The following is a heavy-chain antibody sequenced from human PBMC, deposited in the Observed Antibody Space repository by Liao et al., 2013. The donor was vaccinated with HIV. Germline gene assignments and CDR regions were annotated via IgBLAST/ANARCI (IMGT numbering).Heavy chain of an antibody. CDR3: ARGPPIRQFLDWLQDNWFDP. CDR2: IYYSGST. J-gene: IGHJ5*02. CDR1: GGSISTYS. V-gene: IGHV4-59*01. D-gene: IGHD3/OR15-3a*01. Sequence: QVQLQESGPGLVKPSETLSLTCTVSGGSISTYSWNWIRQPPGKSLEWIGYIYYSGSTKYNPSLKSRVTISLDTSKNQFSLKLTSVTAADTAVYYCARGPPIRQFLDWLQDNWFDPWGQGTLVIVSS.